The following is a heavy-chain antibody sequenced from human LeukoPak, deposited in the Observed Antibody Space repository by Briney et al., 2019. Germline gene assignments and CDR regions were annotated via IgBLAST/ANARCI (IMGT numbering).Heavy chain of an antibody. J-gene: IGHJ4*02. V-gene: IGHV3-21*01. Sequence: GGSLRLSCAASGFTFSSYAMNWVRHAPGAGLEWVASISGAGTFIYYADSLKGRFTISRDNTKNSLYLQMNGLRAEDTAVYYCTRSSMAALAVDSWGQGTLVTVSS. D-gene: IGHD6-6*01. CDR2: ISGAGTFI. CDR3: TRSSMAALAVDS. CDR1: GFTFSSYA.